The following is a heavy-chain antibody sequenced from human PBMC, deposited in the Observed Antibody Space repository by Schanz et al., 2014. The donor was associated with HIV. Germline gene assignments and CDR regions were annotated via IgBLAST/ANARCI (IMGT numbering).Heavy chain of an antibody. V-gene: IGHV3-9*01. CDR2: INWRSDSI. Sequence: EVQLVESGGGLVQPGRSLRLSCAASGFTFDDYAMHWVRQVPGKGLEWVSGINWRSDSIAYAESVKGRFTISRDNAKNSLYLQMNSLRADDTAVYYCARGLGASIWDYWGQGTLVTVSS. CDR3: ARGLGASIWDY. D-gene: IGHD1-26*01. CDR1: GFTFDDYA. J-gene: IGHJ4*02.